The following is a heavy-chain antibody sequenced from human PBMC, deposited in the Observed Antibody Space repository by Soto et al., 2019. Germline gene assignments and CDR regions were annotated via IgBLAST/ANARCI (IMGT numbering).Heavy chain of an antibody. V-gene: IGHV4-31*03. CDR2: IYYSGTT. J-gene: IGHJ4*02. CDR3: ARGRGYSYGPYYFDY. CDR1: GGSISSEGYY. D-gene: IGHD5-18*01. Sequence: QVPLQESGPGLVKPSQTLSLTCTVSGGSISSEGYYWSWFRQLPGKGLVWIGDIYYSGTTSNNPSLESRLTITGVASKNQCSLKLSSVTAADTALYYCARGRGYSYGPYYFDYWGQGTLVTVSS.